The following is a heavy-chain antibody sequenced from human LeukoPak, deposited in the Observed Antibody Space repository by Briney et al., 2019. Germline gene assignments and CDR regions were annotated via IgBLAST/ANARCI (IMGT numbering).Heavy chain of an antibody. CDR3: ARDDGGSSSPDY. D-gene: IGHD6-6*01. V-gene: IGHV1-18*01. CDR2: ISAYNGNT. J-gene: IGHJ4*02. CDR1: GYTFTSYG. Sequence: ASVKVSCKASGYTFTSYGISWVRQAPGQGLEWMGWISAYNGNTNYAQKFQGRVTMTRDTSTSTVYMELSSLRSEDTAVYYCARDDGGSSSPDYWGKGTLVTVSS.